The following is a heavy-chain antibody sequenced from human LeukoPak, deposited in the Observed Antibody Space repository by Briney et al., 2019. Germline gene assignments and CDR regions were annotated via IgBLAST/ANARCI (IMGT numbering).Heavy chain of an antibody. CDR1: GGSISSTSNY. V-gene: IGHV4-39*01. J-gene: IGHJ4*02. CDR2: ISYSGTT. Sequence: SETLSLTCTVSGGSISSTSNYWGWIRQPPGKELEWIGSISYSGTTFYNPSLKSRVTISVDTSKNQFSLTLSSMTAADTAVYYCARPIVGATRGFDDWGQGTLVTVSS. D-gene: IGHD1-26*01. CDR3: ARPIVGATRGFDD.